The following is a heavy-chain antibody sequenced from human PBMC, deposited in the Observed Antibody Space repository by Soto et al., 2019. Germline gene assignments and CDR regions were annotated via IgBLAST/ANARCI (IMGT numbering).Heavy chain of an antibody. CDR1: GFTFSSYS. V-gene: IGHV3-21*01. CDR3: ARDKYSNYVNYFDP. Sequence: PGGSLRLSCAASGFTFSSYSMNWVRQAPGKGLEWVSSISSSSSYIYYADTVKGRPTISRDNAKNSLYLQMNSLRAEDTAVYYCARDKYSNYVNYFDPWGQGTLVTVSS. CDR2: ISSSSSYI. D-gene: IGHD4-4*01. J-gene: IGHJ5*02.